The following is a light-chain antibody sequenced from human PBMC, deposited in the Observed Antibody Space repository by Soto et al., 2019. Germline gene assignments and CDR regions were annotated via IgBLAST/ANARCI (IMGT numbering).Light chain of an antibody. CDR2: DTF. Sequence: EIVLTQSPGTLSLSPGESATLSCRASQSVNSYLAWYQHRPGQAPRLLIYDTFNRATGVPARFSGSGSGTDFTLTISSLEPEDFAVYYCQHRTSRYTFGQGTKVDIK. CDR1: QSVNSY. V-gene: IGKV3-11*01. J-gene: IGKJ2*01. CDR3: QHRTSRYT.